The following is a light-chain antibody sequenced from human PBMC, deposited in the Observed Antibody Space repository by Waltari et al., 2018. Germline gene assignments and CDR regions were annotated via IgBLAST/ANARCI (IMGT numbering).Light chain of an antibody. CDR1: QGINTY. Sequence: IQLTQSPSSLSASVGDRVTITCRARQGINTYLAWYQQKPEKAPKLLIYFASTLQSGVPSTFSGSGSGTDFTLTISSLQPEDSATYYCQHVDTYPITFGQGTRLEIK. J-gene: IGKJ5*01. V-gene: IGKV1-9*01. CDR3: QHVDTYPIT. CDR2: FAS.